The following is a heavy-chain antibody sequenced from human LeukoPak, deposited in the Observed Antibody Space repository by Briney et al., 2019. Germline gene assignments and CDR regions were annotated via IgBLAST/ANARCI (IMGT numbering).Heavy chain of an antibody. Sequence: GGSLTLSCAVSGVTFTSYCMHWVRQPPGKGLVLVSRIDNEGSSTSYADSVKGRFTISRDNARNRLYVQMNSLRVEDTAVYYCATGSGLWSPDYWGQGTLVTVSS. V-gene: IGHV3-74*01. J-gene: IGHJ4*02. CDR3: ATGSGLWSPDY. CDR1: GVTFTSYC. CDR2: IDNEGSST. D-gene: IGHD5-18*01.